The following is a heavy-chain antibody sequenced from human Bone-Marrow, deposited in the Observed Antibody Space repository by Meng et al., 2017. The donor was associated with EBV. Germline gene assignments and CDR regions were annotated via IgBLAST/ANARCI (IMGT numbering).Heavy chain of an antibody. CDR2: IYYSGTT. CDR1: GGTISTKFW. CDR3: ARGSIKSGSYSIDS. Sequence: QVDLQAAGPGLVEPSGPLALTCAFSGGTISTKFWWSWVRQSPRKGLEWIGEIYYSGTTTYNPSLKSRVTISVDKSKNQFSLKLTFVTSADTAVYYCARGSIKSGSYSIDSWGQGILVTVSS. V-gene: IGHV4-4*02. J-gene: IGHJ4*02. D-gene: IGHD1-26*01.